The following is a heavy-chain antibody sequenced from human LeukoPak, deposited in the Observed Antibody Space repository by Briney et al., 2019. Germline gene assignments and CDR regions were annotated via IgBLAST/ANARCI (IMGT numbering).Heavy chain of an antibody. J-gene: IGHJ5*02. D-gene: IGHD3-10*01. CDR2: ISSGSGYI. CDR3: AGGSGSYFS. CDR1: GFTFSTYN. Sequence: PGGSLRLSCAASGFTFSTYNMNWVCQAPGKGPEWVSSISSGSGYIYYADSVKGRFTISRDNAKNSLYLQMNSLRAEDTAVYYCAGGSGSYFSWGQGTLVTVSS. V-gene: IGHV3-21*01.